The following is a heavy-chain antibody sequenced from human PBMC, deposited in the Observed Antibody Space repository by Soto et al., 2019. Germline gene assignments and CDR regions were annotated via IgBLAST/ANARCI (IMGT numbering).Heavy chain of an antibody. V-gene: IGHV3-23*01. D-gene: IGHD1-7*01. CDR2: ISGRGDKT. CDR3: ARDIRRGGNYGWFDA. Sequence: EVQLLESGGGLVQPGGSPRLSCAASGLTFSSYAMSWVRQAPGKGLAWVSAISGRGDKTYYADSVRGRFTISRDNSKDTLYLQINSLRAEDTAVYYCARDIRRGGNYGWFDAWGQGTLVTVSS. CDR1: GLTFSSYA. J-gene: IGHJ5*02.